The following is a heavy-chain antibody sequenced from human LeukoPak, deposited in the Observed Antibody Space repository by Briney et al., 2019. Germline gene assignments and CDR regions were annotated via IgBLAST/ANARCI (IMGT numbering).Heavy chain of an antibody. CDR3: ARVGSTCDH. CDR2: VSVSGGTT. J-gene: IGHJ4*02. V-gene: IGHV3-23*01. CDR1: GFTFSSFA. Sequence: GGSLRLSCAASGFTFSSFAMSWVRQAPGKGLEWVSGVSVSGGTTHHADSVKGRFTISRDNSRTTLYLQMNSLRAEDTAVYYCARVGSTCDHWGQGTLVTVSS. D-gene: IGHD2-15*01.